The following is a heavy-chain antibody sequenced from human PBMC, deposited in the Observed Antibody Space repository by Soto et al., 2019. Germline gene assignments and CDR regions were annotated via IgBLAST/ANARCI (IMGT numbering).Heavy chain of an antibody. CDR2: IYWNDDK. Sequence: QITLKESGPTLVRPTQTLTLTCTFSGFSLSTSGLGVGWIRQPPGKALEWLALIYWNDDKRYSPSLNARLTITKDTSKNQVVHTMTNMDPVDTATYYCAHRPSGWYLFDYWGQGTLVTVYS. V-gene: IGHV2-5*01. J-gene: IGHJ4*02. D-gene: IGHD6-19*01. CDR3: AHRPSGWYLFDY. CDR1: GFSLSTSGLG.